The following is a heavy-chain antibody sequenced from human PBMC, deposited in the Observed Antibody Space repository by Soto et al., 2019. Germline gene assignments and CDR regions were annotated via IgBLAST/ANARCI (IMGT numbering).Heavy chain of an antibody. CDR1: GFTFTAYS. CDR3: ARDFWDY. J-gene: IGHJ4*02. Sequence: EVQLVESGGGLVQPGGSLRLSCAASGFTFTAYSMNWVRQAPGKGLGWVSYISSGSGSIYYADSVKGRFTISRDDAKNSLYLQMNSLRDEDTAVYYCARDFWDYWGQGTVVTVSS. CDR2: ISSGSGSI. D-gene: IGHD3-3*01. V-gene: IGHV3-48*02.